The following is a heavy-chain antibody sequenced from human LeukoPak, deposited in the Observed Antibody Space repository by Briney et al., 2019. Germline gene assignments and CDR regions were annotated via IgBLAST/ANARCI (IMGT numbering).Heavy chain of an antibody. CDR1: GFTFSSYG. D-gene: IGHD3-9*01. V-gene: IGHV3-33*01. Sequence: GGSLRLSCAASGFTFSSYGMHWVRQAPGKGLEWVAVIWYDGSNKYYADSVKGRLTISRDNSKNTLYLQMNSLRAEDTAVYYCARDSLRYDAFDIWGQGTMVTVSS. CDR2: IWYDGSNK. J-gene: IGHJ3*02. CDR3: ARDSLRYDAFDI.